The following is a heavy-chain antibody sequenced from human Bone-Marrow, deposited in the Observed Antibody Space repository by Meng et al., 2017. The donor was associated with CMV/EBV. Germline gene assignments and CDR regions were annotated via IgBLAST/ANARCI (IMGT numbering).Heavy chain of an antibody. CDR2: ISSSSSYI. J-gene: IGHJ6*02. D-gene: IGHD3-3*01. CDR3: ARDTRIRFLEWLSHYYGMDV. V-gene: IGHV3-21*01. CDR1: GFTVSSNY. Sequence: LSLTCAASGFTVSSNYMSWVRQAPGKGLEWVSSISSSSSYIYYADSVKGRFTISRDNAKNSLYLQMNSLRAEDTAVYYCARDTRIRFLEWLSHYYGMDVWGQGTTVTVSS.